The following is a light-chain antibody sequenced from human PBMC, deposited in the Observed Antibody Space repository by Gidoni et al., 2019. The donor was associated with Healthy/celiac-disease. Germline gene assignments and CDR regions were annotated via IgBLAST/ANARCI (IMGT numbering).Light chain of an antibody. Sequence: EIVLTQSPVTLSLSPGERATLSCRASQSVSSSYLAWYQQKPGQAPRLLIYGASSRATGIPDRFSGSGSGTDFTLTISRLEPEDFAVYYCKQYGSSQTFXXXTKVEIK. CDR1: QSVSSSY. V-gene: IGKV3-20*01. CDR3: KQYGSSQT. J-gene: IGKJ1*01. CDR2: GAS.